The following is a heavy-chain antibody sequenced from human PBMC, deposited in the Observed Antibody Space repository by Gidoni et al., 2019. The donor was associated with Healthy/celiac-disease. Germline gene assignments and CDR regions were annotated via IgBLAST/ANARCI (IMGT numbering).Heavy chain of an antibody. CDR3: AKTSIAVAGDFDY. D-gene: IGHD6-19*01. V-gene: IGHV3-23*01. J-gene: IGHJ4*02. Sequence: EVQLLVSGGGLVQPGGSLRRPCAASGFTFSSYAMSWVRQATGKGLEWVSAISGSGGSTYYAESVKGRFTISRDNSKNTLYLQMNSLRAEDTAVYYCAKTSIAVAGDFDYWGQGTLVTVSS. CDR1: GFTFSSYA. CDR2: ISGSGGST.